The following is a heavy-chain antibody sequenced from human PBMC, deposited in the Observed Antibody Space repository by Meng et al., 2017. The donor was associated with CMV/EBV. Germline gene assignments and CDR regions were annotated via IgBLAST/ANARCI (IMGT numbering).Heavy chain of an antibody. CDR1: GFTFSRYG. CDR2: IWYDGSNK. D-gene: IGHD4-11*01. J-gene: IGHJ4*02. V-gene: IGHV3-33*06. CDR3: AKDYSNDFDY. Sequence: LSCAASGFTFSRYGMHWVRQAPGKGLEWVAVIWYDGSNKYYADSVKGRFTISRDNSKNTLYLQMNSLRAEDTAVYYCAKDYSNDFDYWGQGTLVTVSS.